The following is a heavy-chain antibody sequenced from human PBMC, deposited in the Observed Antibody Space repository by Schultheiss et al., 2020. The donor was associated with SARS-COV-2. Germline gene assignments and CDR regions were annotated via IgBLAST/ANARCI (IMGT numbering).Heavy chain of an antibody. Sequence: GESLKISCKGSGYSFTSYWIGWVRQMPGKGLEWMGIIYPGDSDTRYSPSFQGQDTISADKSISTAYLQWSSLKASDTAMYYCATTRGYSYGKDAFDIWGQGTMVTVSS. CDR1: GYSFTSYW. D-gene: IGHD5-18*01. CDR2: IYPGDSDT. V-gene: IGHV5-51*01. J-gene: IGHJ3*02. CDR3: ATTRGYSYGKDAFDI.